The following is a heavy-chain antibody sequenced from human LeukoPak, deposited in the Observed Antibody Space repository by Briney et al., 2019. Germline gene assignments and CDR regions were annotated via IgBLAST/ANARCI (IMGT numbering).Heavy chain of an antibody. CDR1: GFTFSSYE. CDR3: ARLYDSSGYYRDYYYGMDV. D-gene: IGHD3-22*01. J-gene: IGHJ6*02. Sequence: GGSLRLSCAASGFTFSSYEMNWVRQAPGKGLEWASYISSSGSTIYYADSVKGRFTISRDNAKNSLYLQMNSLRAEDTAVYYCARLYDSSGYYRDYYYGMDVWGQGTTVTVSS. V-gene: IGHV3-48*03. CDR2: ISSSGSTI.